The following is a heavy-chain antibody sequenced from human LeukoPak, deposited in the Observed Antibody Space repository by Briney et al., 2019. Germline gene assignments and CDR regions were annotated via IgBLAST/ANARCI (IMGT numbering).Heavy chain of an antibody. D-gene: IGHD7-27*01. CDR3: AVDYLGWAARAIDN. J-gene: IGHJ4*02. V-gene: IGHV3-23*01. CDR2: ISASGGST. Sequence: AGGSLRLSCAASGFTFSSYAMSWVRQAPGKGLEWVSAISASGGSTYYADSVKGRFTISRDNSKNTLFLQMNSLRAEDTAVYYCAVDYLGWAARAIDNWGQGTLVTVSS. CDR1: GFTFSSYA.